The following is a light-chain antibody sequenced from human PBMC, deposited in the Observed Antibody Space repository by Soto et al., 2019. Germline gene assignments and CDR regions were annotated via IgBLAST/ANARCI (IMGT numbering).Light chain of an antibody. CDR1: SSDVGGYNY. CDR3: CSYAGSSLYV. CDR2: DVS. Sequence: QSVLTQPRSVSGSPGQSVTISCTGTSSDVGGYNYVSWYQQHPGKAPKLMIHDVSKRPSGVPDRFSGSKSGNTASLTISGLQAEDEADYYCCSYAGSSLYVFGTGTKVT. V-gene: IGLV2-11*01. J-gene: IGLJ1*01.